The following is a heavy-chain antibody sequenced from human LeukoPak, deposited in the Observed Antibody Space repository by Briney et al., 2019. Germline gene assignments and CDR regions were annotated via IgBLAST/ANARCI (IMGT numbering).Heavy chain of an antibody. CDR1: GYSISSGYY. CDR3: ARDYGYNDRSGYFDY. V-gene: IGHV4-38-2*02. CDR2: IYTSGST. Sequence: SETLSLTCTVSGYSISSGYYWGWIRQPPGKGPEWIGLIYTSGSTNYNPSLKSRVTISVDTSKNQFSLKLRSVTAAHTAVYYCARDYGYNDRSGYFDYWGQGTLVTVSS. J-gene: IGHJ4*01. D-gene: IGHD3-22*01.